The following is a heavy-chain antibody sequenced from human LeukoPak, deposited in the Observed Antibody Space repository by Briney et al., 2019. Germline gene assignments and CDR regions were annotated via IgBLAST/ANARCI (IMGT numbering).Heavy chain of an antibody. CDR1: GASISGYY. Sequence: SETLSLTCSVSGASISGYYWSWIRQPPGKGLEWIAYIYDSGTTDYSPSLKSRVAISIDTSKNHFSLKLNSVTAADTAVYYCARTKRVDYFDFWGQGTLVTVSS. J-gene: IGHJ4*02. CDR3: ARTKRVDYFDF. CDR2: IYDSGTT. V-gene: IGHV4-59*01. D-gene: IGHD2-15*01.